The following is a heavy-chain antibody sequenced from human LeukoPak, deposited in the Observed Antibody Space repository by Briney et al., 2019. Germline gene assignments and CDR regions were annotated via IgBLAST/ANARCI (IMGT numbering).Heavy chain of an antibody. CDR3: ARSYCSSTSCSPYYYYYMDV. CDR2: IYYSGST. Sequence: SETLSLTCTVSGGSISIGGYYWSWIRQHPGKGLEWIGYIYYSGSTYYNPSLKSRVTISVVTSKNQFSLKLSSVTAADTAVYYCARSYCSSTSCSPYYYYYMDVWGKGTTVTVSS. CDR1: GGSISIGGYY. V-gene: IGHV4-31*03. J-gene: IGHJ6*03. D-gene: IGHD2-2*01.